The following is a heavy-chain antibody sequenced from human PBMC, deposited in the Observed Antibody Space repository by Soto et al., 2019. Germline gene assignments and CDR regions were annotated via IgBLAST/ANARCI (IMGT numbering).Heavy chain of an antibody. CDR3: AAARSGYYNWFDP. Sequence: ASVKVSCKASGXTLTELSMHWVRQAPGKGLEWMGGFDPEDGETIYAQKFQGRVTMTEDTSTDTAYMELSSLRSEDTAVYYCAAARSGYYNWFDPWGQGTLVTVSS. D-gene: IGHD3-22*01. J-gene: IGHJ5*02. V-gene: IGHV1-24*01. CDR2: FDPEDGET. CDR1: GXTLTELS.